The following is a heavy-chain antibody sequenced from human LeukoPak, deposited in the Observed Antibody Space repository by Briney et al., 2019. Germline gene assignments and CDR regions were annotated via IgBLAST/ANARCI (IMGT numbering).Heavy chain of an antibody. Sequence: PSQTLSLTCTVSGGSISSGGYYWSWIRQHPGKGLEWIGYIYYSGSTYYNPSLKSRVTISVDTSKNQFSLKLSSVTAADTAVYYCAGTYKTYYDFWSGYYTRSFVPYFDYCGQGTLVTVSS. V-gene: IGHV4-31*03. CDR1: GGSISSGGYY. CDR2: IYYSGST. D-gene: IGHD3-3*01. CDR3: AGTYKTYYDFWSGYYTRSFVPYFDY. J-gene: IGHJ4*02.